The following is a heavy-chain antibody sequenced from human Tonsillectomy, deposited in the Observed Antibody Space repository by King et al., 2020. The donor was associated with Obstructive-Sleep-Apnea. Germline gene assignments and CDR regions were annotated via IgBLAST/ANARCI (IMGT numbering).Heavy chain of an antibody. D-gene: IGHD3-22*01. V-gene: IGHV3-66*01. CDR2: IYSDGSA. J-gene: IGHJ6*02. CDR3: ARDRDYDRGYGMDV. CDR1: GFTVSTNY. Sequence: VQLVESGGTLVQPGGSLRLSCAASGFTVSTNYMSWVRQAPGKGLEWVSIIYSDGSAYYADSVKGRFTISRDNSKNTLYLQINSLRAEDTAVYYCARDRDYDRGYGMDVWGQGTTVTVSS.